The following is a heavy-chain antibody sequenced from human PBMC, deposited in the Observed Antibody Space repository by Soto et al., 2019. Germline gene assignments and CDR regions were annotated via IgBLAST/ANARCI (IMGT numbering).Heavy chain of an antibody. J-gene: IGHJ4*02. V-gene: IGHV4-4*02. CDR2: FHHSGST. Sequence: QVQLQESGPGLVRPSGTVSLTCAVSGLSISSGDWWSWVRQPPGKGLEWIGEFHHSGSTNYNPSLKSRVTMSVVPSKDLCSLTLTSVTAADTAFYDCARDQGSHPGDWGQGTLVSVSS. D-gene: IGHD6-13*01. CDR1: GLSISSGDW. CDR3: ARDQGSHPGD.